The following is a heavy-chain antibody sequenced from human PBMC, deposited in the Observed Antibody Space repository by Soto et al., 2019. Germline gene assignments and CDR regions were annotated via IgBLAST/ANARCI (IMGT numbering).Heavy chain of an antibody. CDR2: IWYDGSNK. CDR3: ARDRVLDGSGVYYYYYYGMDV. V-gene: IGHV3-33*01. D-gene: IGHD3-10*01. CDR1: GFTFSSYG. J-gene: IGHJ6*02. Sequence: GGSLRLSCAASGFTFSSYGMHWVRQAPGKGLEWVAVIWYDGSNKYYADSVKGRFTISRDNSKNTLYLQMNSLRAEDTAVYYCARDRVLDGSGVYYYYYYGMDVWGQGTTVTVSS.